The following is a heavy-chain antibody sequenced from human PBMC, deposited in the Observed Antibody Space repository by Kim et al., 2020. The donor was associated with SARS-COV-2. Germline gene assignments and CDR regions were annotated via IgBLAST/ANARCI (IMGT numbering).Heavy chain of an antibody. CDR1: GYTFTSYY. J-gene: IGHJ6*03. CDR2: INPSGGST. V-gene: IGHV1-46*01. D-gene: IGHD3-3*01. CDR3: ERDQAEYYDFWRGSPYYYYMDV. Sequence: ASVKVTCKASGYTFTSYYMHWVRQAPGQGLEWMGIINPSGGSTSYAQKFQGRVTMTRDTSTSTVYMELSSLRSEDTAVYYCERDQAEYYDFWRGSPYYYYMDVWGKGTTVTVS.